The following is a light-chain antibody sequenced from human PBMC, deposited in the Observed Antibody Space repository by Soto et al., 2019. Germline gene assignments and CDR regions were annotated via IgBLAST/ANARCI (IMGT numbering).Light chain of an antibody. J-gene: IGLJ3*02. V-gene: IGLV2-14*01. CDR3: SSYTTSSTVV. CDR1: GGDIGAYNY. Sequence: QSALTQPASVSGSPGQSITISCAGTGGDIGAYNYVSWYQQHPGKAPKLMIYEDIRRPSGISNRFSGSKSGNTASLTISTLQAEDEADYYCSSYTTSSTVVFGGGTKLTVL. CDR2: EDI.